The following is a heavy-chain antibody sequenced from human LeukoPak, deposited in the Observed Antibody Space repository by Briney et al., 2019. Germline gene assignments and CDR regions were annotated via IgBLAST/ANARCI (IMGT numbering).Heavy chain of an antibody. J-gene: IGHJ4*02. CDR1: GGSISSYY. V-gene: IGHV4-59*01. D-gene: IGHD1-26*01. CDR3: ARDRVATTPLFDY. CDR2: IYYSGST. Sequence: SETLSLTCTVSGGSISSYYWSWIRQPPGKGLEWIGYIYYSGSTNYDPSLKSRATISVDTSKNQFSLKLSSVTAADTAVYYCARDRVATTPLFDYWGQGTLVTVSS.